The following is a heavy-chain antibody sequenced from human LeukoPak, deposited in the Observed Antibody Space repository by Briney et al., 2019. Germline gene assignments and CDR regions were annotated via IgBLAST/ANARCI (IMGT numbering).Heavy chain of an antibody. V-gene: IGHV3-11*05. CDR2: ISSSSTST. J-gene: IGHJ4*02. CDR1: GFTFSHYY. CDR3: ARDVGHTSPDYYGSGSLVDH. D-gene: IGHD3-10*01. Sequence: GGSLRLSCAASGFTFSHYYMSWIRQAPGKGLEWLSYISSSSTSTEYADSVKGRFTISRDNAKNSMYLQMNSLRAEDTAVYYCARDVGHTSPDYYGSGSLVDHWGQGTLVIVSS.